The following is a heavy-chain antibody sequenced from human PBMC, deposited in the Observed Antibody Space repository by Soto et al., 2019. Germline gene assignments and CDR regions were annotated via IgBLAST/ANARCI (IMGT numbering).Heavy chain of an antibody. D-gene: IGHD3-22*01. CDR3: VPRDSSGYYYINY. CDR1: GFTFSSYA. CDR2: ISGSGGST. Sequence: GGSLRLSCAASGFTFSSYAMSWVRQAPGKGLEWVSAISGSGGSTYYADSVKGRFTISRDNSKNTLYLQMNSLRAEDTAVYYCVPRDSSGYYYINYWGQGTLVTVSS. J-gene: IGHJ4*02. V-gene: IGHV3-23*01.